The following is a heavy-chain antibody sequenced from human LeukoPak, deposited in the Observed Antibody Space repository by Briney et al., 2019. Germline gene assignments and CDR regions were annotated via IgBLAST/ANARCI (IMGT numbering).Heavy chain of an antibody. D-gene: IGHD7-27*01. CDR1: GYTFTGYY. J-gene: IGHJ6*03. Sequence: ASVKVSCKASGYTFTGYYMHWVRQAPGQGLEWMGWINPNSGGTNYAQKFQGRVTMTRDTSISTAYMELSRLRSEDTAVYYCARGLGHYYYYMDVWGKGTTVTVSS. CDR2: INPNSGGT. CDR3: ARGLGHYYYYMDV. V-gene: IGHV1-2*02.